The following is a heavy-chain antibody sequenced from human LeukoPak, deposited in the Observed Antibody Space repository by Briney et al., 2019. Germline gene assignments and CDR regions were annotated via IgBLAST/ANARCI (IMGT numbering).Heavy chain of an antibody. V-gene: IGHV5-51*01. CDR3: ARRDSSGWYSPFDY. J-gene: IGHJ4*02. Sequence: PGESLKIPFKGSGYSFTSYWIGWVRQMPGKGLEWMAFIFPGDSDTRYNPSFQGQVTISADKSITTAYLQWSSLKASDTAMYYCARRDSSGWYSPFDYWGRGTLVTVSS. CDR1: GYSFTSYW. CDR2: IFPGDSDT. D-gene: IGHD6-19*01.